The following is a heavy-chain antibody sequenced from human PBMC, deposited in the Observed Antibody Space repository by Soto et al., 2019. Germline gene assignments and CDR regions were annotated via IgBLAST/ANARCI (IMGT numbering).Heavy chain of an antibody. CDR1: GFSLTTNLKC. V-gene: IGHV2-70*20. J-gene: IGHJ4*02. CDR3: ARIRDSRYRYFDF. Sequence: SGPTLVNPTQTLTLTCTFSGFSLTTNLKCVGWVRQPPGKALEWLALINWDNDKYYSRSLEPRLTISKDTSKNQVVLTMTNMDPVDTATCYCARIRDSRYRYFDFWGPGTLVTVSS. CDR2: INWDNDK. D-gene: IGHD3-22*01.